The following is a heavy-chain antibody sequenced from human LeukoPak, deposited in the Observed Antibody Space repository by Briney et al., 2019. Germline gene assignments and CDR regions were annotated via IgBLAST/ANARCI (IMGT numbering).Heavy chain of an antibody. J-gene: IGHJ1*01. CDR1: GGSISSYY. CDR2: INHSGST. CDR3: ASPGIAAAGITARGAKYFQH. Sequence: PSETLSLTCTVSGGSISSYYWSWLRQPPGKGLEWIGEINHSGSTNYNPSLKSRVTISVDTSKNQFSLKLSSVTAADTAVYYCASPGIAAAGITARGAKYFQHWGQGTLVTVSS. V-gene: IGHV4-34*01. D-gene: IGHD6-13*01.